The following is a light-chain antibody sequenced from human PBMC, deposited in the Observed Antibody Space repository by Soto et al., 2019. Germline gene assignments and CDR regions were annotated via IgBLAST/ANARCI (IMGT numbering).Light chain of an antibody. V-gene: IGLV1-47*02. CDR3: AAWDDSLNGWV. Sequence: QAVVTQPPSVSGTPGQRVTISCSGGSTNIGNNYVYWYQHLPGAPPRLLIFSNNQRPPGVPDRFSGFKSGTAASLAIRGLRPEDEGDYYCAAWDDSLNGWVFGGGTQLTVL. J-gene: IGLJ3*02. CDR1: STNIGNNY. CDR2: SNN.